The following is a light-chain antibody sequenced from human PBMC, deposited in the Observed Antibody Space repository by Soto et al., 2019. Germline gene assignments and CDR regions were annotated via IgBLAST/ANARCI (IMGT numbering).Light chain of an antibody. CDR2: GAS. CDR1: QDVASH. CDR3: QQYASWPWA. J-gene: IGKJ1*01. V-gene: IGKV3-15*01. Sequence: EIVMTQSPATLSVSPGDRATLSGRASQDVASHLAGYQQKPGQVPRLLIFGASTRATGVPARFSGTGSGTEFTLSISSLQSEDCAVYFCQQYASWPWAFGQGTKVEIK.